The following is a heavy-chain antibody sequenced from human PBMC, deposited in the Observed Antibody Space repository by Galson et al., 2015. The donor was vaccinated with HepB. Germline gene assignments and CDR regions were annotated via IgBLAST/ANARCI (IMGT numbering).Heavy chain of an antibody. Sequence: SLRLSCAASGFTFSSYAMSWVRQAPGKGLEWVSAISGSGGSTYYADSVKGRLTISRDNSKNTLYLQMNSLRAEDTAVYYCAKGYLTSCYIFCAFDIWGQGTMVTVSS. V-gene: IGHV3-23*01. D-gene: IGHD2-2*02. J-gene: IGHJ3*02. CDR1: GFTFSSYA. CDR2: ISGSGGST. CDR3: AKGYLTSCYIFCAFDI.